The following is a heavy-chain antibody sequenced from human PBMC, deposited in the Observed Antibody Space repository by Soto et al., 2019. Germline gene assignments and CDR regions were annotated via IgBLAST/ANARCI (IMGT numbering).Heavy chain of an antibody. CDR3: AREGGSLNWFDP. J-gene: IGHJ5*02. V-gene: IGHV4-59*01. Sequence: SETLSLTCTVSGGSISTYYWSWIRQPPGKGLEWIGNIYYSGSTNYNPSLKSRVTISVDTSKNQFSLKLTSVTAADTAVYYCAREGGSLNWFDPWGQGTLVTVSS. D-gene: IGHD1-26*01. CDR2: IYYSGST. CDR1: GGSISTYY.